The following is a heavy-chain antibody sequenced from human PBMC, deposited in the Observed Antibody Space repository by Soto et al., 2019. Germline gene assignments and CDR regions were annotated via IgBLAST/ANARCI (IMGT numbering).Heavy chain of an antibody. Sequence: GGSLRLSCAASGFTFSDYYMSWIRQAPGKGLEWVSYISSSSYTNYADSVKGRFTISRDNAKNSLYLQMNSLRAEDTAVYYCASELRYFDWPLPSSDYWGQGTLVTVSS. V-gene: IGHV3-11*05. CDR3: ASELRYFDWPLPSSDY. D-gene: IGHD3-9*01. CDR1: GFTFSDYY. CDR2: ISSSSYT. J-gene: IGHJ4*02.